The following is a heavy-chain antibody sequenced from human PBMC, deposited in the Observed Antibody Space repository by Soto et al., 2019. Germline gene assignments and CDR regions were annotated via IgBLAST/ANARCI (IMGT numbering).Heavy chain of an antibody. Sequence: ASVKVSCKASGYTFTGYYMHWVRQVPGQGLEWMGWINPNSGGTNYAQKFQGRVTMTRDTSISTAYMELSRLRSDDTAVYYCARDIVVVPAATYYYYYYGMDVWGQGTTVTVSS. CDR3: ARDIVVVPAATYYYYYYGMDV. CDR2: INPNSGGT. J-gene: IGHJ6*02. D-gene: IGHD2-2*01. V-gene: IGHV1-2*02. CDR1: GYTFTGYY.